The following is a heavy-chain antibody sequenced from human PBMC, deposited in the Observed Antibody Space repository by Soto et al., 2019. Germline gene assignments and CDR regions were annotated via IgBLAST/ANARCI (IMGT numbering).Heavy chain of an antibody. CDR1: GFTFSNYW. Sequence: VQLVESGGGLVQPGGSLRLSCAASGFTFSNYWMTWVRQAPGKGLEWVANIKEDGSEKYHVDSLKGRFTISRDNAKNSLNLQMNSLRAEDTAVYFCAREGSVDCRGPSCRNYYMDVWGKGTTVTVSS. V-gene: IGHV3-7*01. D-gene: IGHD2-15*01. J-gene: IGHJ6*03. CDR3: AREGSVDCRGPSCRNYYMDV. CDR2: IKEDGSEK.